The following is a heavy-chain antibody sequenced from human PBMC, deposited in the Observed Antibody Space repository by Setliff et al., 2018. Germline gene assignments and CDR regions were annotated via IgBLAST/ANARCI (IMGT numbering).Heavy chain of an antibody. Sequence: NPSETLSLTCTVSGGSISSSSYYWGWIRQPPGKGLECIGSIYYSGSTYYNPSLESRVTISVDTSKNQFSLKLSSVTAADTAVYFCARVPHIWFGELVTFDDAFDIWGQGTRVTV. CDR3: ARVPHIWFGELVTFDDAFDI. J-gene: IGHJ3*02. CDR2: IYYSGST. D-gene: IGHD3-10*01. V-gene: IGHV4-39*07. CDR1: GGSISSSSYY.